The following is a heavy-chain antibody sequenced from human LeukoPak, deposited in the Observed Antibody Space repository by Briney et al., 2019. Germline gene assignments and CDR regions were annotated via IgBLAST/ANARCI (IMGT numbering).Heavy chain of an antibody. D-gene: IGHD3-10*01. CDR2: IYYSGST. Sequence: PSGTLSLTCTVSGGSISSYYWSWIRQPPGKGLEWIGYIYYSGSTNYNPSLKSRVTISVDTSKNQFSLKLSSVTAADTAVYYCARSGLWFGEYAFDIWGQGTMVTVSS. J-gene: IGHJ3*02. V-gene: IGHV4-59*01. CDR3: ARSGLWFGEYAFDI. CDR1: GGSISSYY.